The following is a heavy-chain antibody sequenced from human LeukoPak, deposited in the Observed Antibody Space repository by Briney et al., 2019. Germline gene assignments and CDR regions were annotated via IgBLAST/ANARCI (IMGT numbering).Heavy chain of an antibody. CDR2: ISGSGGST. D-gene: IGHD3-10*01. J-gene: IGHJ4*02. V-gene: IGHV3-23*01. CDR1: GFTFSSYG. CDR3: AKYYYGSGSYYKGLDY. Sequence: GSLRLSCAASGFTFSSYGMSWVRQAPGKGLEWVSAISGSGGSTYYADSVKGRFTISRDNSKNTLYLQMNSLRAEDTAVYYCAKYYYGSGSYYKGLDYWGQGTLVTVSS.